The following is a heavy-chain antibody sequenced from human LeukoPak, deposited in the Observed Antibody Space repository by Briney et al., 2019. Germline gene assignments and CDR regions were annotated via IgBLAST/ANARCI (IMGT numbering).Heavy chain of an antibody. J-gene: IGHJ6*03. Sequence: PETLSLTCAVYGGSFSGYYWSRIRQPPGKGLEWIGEINHSGSTNYNPSLKGRVTISVDTSKNQFSLKLSSVTAADTAVYYCARGAGMSPAATAYYYYMDVWGKGTTVTVSS. CDR3: ARGAGMSPAATAYYYYMDV. CDR2: INHSGST. D-gene: IGHD2-2*01. CDR1: GGSFSGYY. V-gene: IGHV4-34*01.